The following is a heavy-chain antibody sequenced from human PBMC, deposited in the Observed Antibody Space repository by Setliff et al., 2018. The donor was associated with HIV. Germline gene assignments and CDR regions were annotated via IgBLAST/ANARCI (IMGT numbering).Heavy chain of an antibody. V-gene: IGHV4-61*09. Sequence: SETLSLTCTVSGGSISSGSYYWSWSRQPAGKGLEWIGHNHTSGSSSYNPSLKSRVIISLDTSKNQVSLKLTSVTAGDTAVYYCARDLLGSSSLVDYWGQGTLVTVSS. CDR2: NHTSGSS. CDR3: ARDLLGSSSLVDY. CDR1: GGSISSGSYY. D-gene: IGHD6-6*01. J-gene: IGHJ4*02.